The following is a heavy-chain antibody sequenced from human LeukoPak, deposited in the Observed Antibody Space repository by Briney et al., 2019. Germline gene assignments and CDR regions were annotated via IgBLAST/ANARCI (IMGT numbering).Heavy chain of an antibody. D-gene: IGHD3-16*01. Sequence: GGSLRLSCAASGFTFSTYAMNWVRQAPGKGLEWVSGISSSGGGKFYADSVKGRFTISRDKSKSTLYLQMNSLRAEDAAVYYCAKDNADYPIYYFDSWGQGTLVTVSS. CDR3: AKDNADYPIYYFDS. V-gene: IGHV3-23*01. CDR1: GFTFSTYA. CDR2: ISSSGGGK. J-gene: IGHJ4*02.